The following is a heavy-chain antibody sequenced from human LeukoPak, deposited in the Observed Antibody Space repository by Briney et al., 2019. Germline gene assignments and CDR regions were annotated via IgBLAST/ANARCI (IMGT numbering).Heavy chain of an antibody. CDR1: GFTFSSYS. J-gene: IGHJ4*02. Sequence: GGSLRLSCAASGFTFSSYSMSWVRQAPGKGLEWVSSISGSGGRIDYADSVKGRFTISRDNSKNTLSLQMNSLTAENTAVYYCAKNPRLEGWIYFDSWGQGILVTVSS. V-gene: IGHV3-23*01. CDR3: AKNPRLEGWIYFDS. CDR2: ISGSGGRI. D-gene: IGHD1-1*01.